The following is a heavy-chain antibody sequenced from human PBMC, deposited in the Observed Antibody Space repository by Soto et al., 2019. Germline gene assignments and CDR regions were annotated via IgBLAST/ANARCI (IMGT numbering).Heavy chain of an antibody. D-gene: IGHD2-15*01. CDR2: IWYDGSNK. CDR3: VGGSATRVGYYYGMDV. V-gene: IGHV3-33*01. J-gene: IGHJ6*02. Sequence: GGSLRLSCAASGFTFSSYGMHWVRQAPGKGLEWVAVIWYDGSNKYYADSVKGRFTISRDNSKNTLYLQMNSLRAEDTAVYYCVGGSATRVGYYYGMDVWGQGTTVTVSS. CDR1: GFTFSSYG.